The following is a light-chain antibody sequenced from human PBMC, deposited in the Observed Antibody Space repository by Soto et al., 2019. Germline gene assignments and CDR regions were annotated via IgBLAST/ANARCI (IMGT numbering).Light chain of an antibody. V-gene: IGKV3-15*01. CDR3: HQYNKWPSFT. CDR1: QSVSSN. J-gene: IGKJ4*01. Sequence: EIVMTQSPATLSVSPGERATLSCRASQSVSSNLAWYQQKPGQAPRLLIYGASHRATGIPARFSGSGSGTEFTITISRLQSEDFAVYYCHQYNKWPSFTFGGGTKVEIK. CDR2: GAS.